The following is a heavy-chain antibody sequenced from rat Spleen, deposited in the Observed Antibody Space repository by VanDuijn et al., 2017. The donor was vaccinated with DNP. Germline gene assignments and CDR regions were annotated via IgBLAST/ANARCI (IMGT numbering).Heavy chain of an antibody. D-gene: IGHD5-1*01. V-gene: IGHV5-41*01. CDR2: INTDSSNT. Sequence: EVQLVESGGGLVQPGSSLKVFCVASGFTFSSYVMHWFRQAPENGIEWLAFINTDSSNTHYAETVKGRFTISRDNAKNTVDMQLSSLRSEDTAMYYCARELTGRYFDFWGPGTMVTVSS. CDR1: GFTFSSYV. J-gene: IGHJ1*01. CDR3: ARELTGRYFDF.